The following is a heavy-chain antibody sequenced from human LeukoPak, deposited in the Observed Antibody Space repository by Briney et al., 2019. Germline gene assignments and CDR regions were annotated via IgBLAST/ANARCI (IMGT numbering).Heavy chain of an antibody. CDR3: ARVRQTTVTLPGYYYYYYYMDV. J-gene: IGHJ6*03. D-gene: IGHD4-17*01. V-gene: IGHV4-61*03. CDR2: IYYSGST. Sequence: SETLSLTCTVSGGSISSGSYYWSWIRQPPGKGLEWIGYIYYSGSTNYNPSLKSRVTISVDTSKNHFSLKLSSVTAADTAVYYCARVRQTTVTLPGYYYYYYYMDVWGKGTTVTVSS. CDR1: GGSISSGSYY.